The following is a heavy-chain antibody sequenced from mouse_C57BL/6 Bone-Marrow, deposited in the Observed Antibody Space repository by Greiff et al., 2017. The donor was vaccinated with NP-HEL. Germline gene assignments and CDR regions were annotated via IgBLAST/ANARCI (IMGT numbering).Heavy chain of an antibody. V-gene: IGHV5-16*01. Sequence: EVQLVEPEGGLVQPGSSMKLSCTASGFTFSDYYMAWVRQVLEKGLEWVANFIYVGSSTHYLDSLKSRFIFPRDNAKNTLDLQRSSLKSEDTATYYCAREFYYAMGDWGQGTSVTVSS. J-gene: IGHJ4*01. CDR3: AREFYYAMGD. CDR2: FIYVGSST. CDR1: GFTFSDYY.